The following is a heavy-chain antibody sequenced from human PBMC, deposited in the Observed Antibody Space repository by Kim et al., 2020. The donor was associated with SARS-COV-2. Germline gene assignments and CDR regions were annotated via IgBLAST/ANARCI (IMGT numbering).Heavy chain of an antibody. V-gene: IGHV5-10-1*01. CDR3: ARLVDTAMVDFDY. D-gene: IGHD5-18*01. CDR2: IDPSDSYT. CDR1: GYSFTSYW. Sequence: GESLKISCKGSGYSFTSYWISWVRQMPGKGLEWMGRIDPSDSYTNYSPSFQGHVTISADKSISTAYLQWSSLKASDTAMYYCARLVDTAMVDFDYWGQGTLVTVSA. J-gene: IGHJ4*02.